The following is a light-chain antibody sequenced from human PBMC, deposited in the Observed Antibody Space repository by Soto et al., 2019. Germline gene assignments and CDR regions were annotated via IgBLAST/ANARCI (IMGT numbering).Light chain of an antibody. J-gene: IGLJ2*01. CDR1: SSDVGGYNY. CDR3: SSYASSSTL. Sequence: QSVLTQPASVSGSPGQSITISCTGTSSDVGGYNYVSWYQQHPGKAPKLMIFDVSNRPSGVSNRFSGSKSGNTASLTISGRQAEDESDYYCSSYASSSTLFGGGTKLTVL. CDR2: DVS. V-gene: IGLV2-14*03.